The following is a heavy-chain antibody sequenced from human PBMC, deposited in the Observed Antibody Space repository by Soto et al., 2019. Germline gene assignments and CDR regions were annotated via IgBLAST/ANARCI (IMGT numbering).Heavy chain of an antibody. V-gene: IGHV1-46*04. Sequence: QVLLVQSGADVKKPGASVRVSCKASGYTFTNFYMHWVRQAPGQGLEWMAMIIPIGGSTSYAQKLQGRVTLTRDTSTSTVYMELSNLRSEDTAVYYCARGGSVGHDYWGQGTLVTVSS. J-gene: IGHJ4*02. CDR3: ARGGSVGHDY. CDR2: IIPIGGST. CDR1: GYTFTNFY. D-gene: IGHD1-26*01.